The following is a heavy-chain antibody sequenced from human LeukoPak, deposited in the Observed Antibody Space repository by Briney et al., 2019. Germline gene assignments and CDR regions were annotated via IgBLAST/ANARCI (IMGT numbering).Heavy chain of an antibody. V-gene: IGHV1-18*01. D-gene: IGHD6-13*01. J-gene: IGHJ3*02. CDR2: ISAYNGNT. CDR1: GYTFTSYG. Sequence: ASVKVSCKASGYTFTSYGISWVRQAPGQGLEWMGWISAYNGNTNYAQKLQGRVTMTRDTSISTAYMELSRLRSDDTAVYYCARVSSSWYGSGAFGIWGQGTMVTVSS. CDR3: ARVSSSWYGSGAFGI.